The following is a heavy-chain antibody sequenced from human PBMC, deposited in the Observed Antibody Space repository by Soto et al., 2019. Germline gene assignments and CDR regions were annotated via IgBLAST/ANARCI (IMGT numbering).Heavy chain of an antibody. V-gene: IGHV3-53*01. Sequence: EVQLVESGGGLIQPGGSLRLSCAASGFAVSSKYMTWVRQAPGKGLEWVSVIYGGGTTYYADSVKGRFTISRDTSKNTLYLPMNSLRAEDTAVYYCVQTTGWPGFDFWGQGTVVTVSS. CDR2: IYGGGTT. D-gene: IGHD6-19*01. J-gene: IGHJ4*02. CDR3: VQTTGWPGFDF. CDR1: GFAVSSKY.